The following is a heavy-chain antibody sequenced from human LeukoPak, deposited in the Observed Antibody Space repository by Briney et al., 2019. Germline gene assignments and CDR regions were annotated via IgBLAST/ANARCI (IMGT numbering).Heavy chain of an antibody. D-gene: IGHD2-8*01. V-gene: IGHV5-51*01. J-gene: IGHJ5*02. CDR3: ARLGPVYCTNGVCYLAP. CDR1: GYRFTSYW. CDR2: IYPGDSDT. Sequence: PGESLKISCKGSGYRFTSYWIGWVRQMPGKGLEWMGIIYPGDSDTRYSPSFQGQVTISADKSISTAYLQWSSLKASDTAMYYCARLGPVYCTNGVCYLAPWGQGTLVTVSS.